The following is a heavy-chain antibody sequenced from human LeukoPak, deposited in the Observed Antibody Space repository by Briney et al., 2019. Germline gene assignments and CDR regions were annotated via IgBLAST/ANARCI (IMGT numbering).Heavy chain of an antibody. CDR2: IKDGGTTT. CDR3: STIRPGY. J-gene: IGHJ4*02. D-gene: IGHD5/OR15-5a*01. V-gene: IGHV3-74*01. CDR1: GFTFSSYW. Sequence: GGSLRLSCAASGFTFSSYWIHWVRQAPGKGLVWVARIKDGGTTTDYADSVKGRFTISRDDAKNTLYLQMNSLRAEDTAVYYCSTIRPGYWGQGTLVTVS.